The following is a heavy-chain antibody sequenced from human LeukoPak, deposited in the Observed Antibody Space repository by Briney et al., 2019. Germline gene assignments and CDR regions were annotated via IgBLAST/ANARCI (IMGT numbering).Heavy chain of an antibody. D-gene: IGHD3-10*01. Sequence: PGGSLRLSCAASGFTFSSYSMNWVRQAPGKGLEWVSSISSSSSYIYYADSAKGRFTISRDNAKNSLYLQMNSLRAEDTAVYYCARIMVRGVIIDYWGQGTLVTVSS. CDR2: ISSSSSYI. CDR3: ARIMVRGVIIDY. J-gene: IGHJ4*02. CDR1: GFTFSSYS. V-gene: IGHV3-21*01.